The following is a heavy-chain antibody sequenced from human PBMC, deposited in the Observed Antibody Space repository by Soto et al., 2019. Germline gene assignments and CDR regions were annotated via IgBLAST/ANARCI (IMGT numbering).Heavy chain of an antibody. J-gene: IGHJ4*02. CDR2: INSDGSSI. Sequence: EVQLVESGGDLVQPGGFLRLSCATSGFTFSRYWMHWVRQVPGKGLVWVSRINSDGSSISYSDSVKGRFTISRDNANNTLYLQMNSLRVADTAVYYCARLPVDTITSLDYWGQGTLVTVSS. CDR3: ARLPVDTITSLDY. V-gene: IGHV3-74*01. D-gene: IGHD3-3*01. CDR1: GFTFSRYW.